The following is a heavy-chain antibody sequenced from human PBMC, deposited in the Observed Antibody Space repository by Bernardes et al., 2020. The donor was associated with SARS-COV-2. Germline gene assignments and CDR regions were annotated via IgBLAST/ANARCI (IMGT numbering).Heavy chain of an antibody. V-gene: IGHV1-18*04. CDR3: SLYYYDSSGFDP. D-gene: IGHD3-22*01. Sequence: ASVKVSCKASGYTFTSYGISWVRQAPGQGLECMGWISAYNGNTNYAQKLQGRVTMTTDTSTSTAYMELRSLRSDDTAVYYCSLYYYDSSGFDPWGQGTLVTVSS. CDR2: ISAYNGNT. CDR1: GYTFTSYG. J-gene: IGHJ5*02.